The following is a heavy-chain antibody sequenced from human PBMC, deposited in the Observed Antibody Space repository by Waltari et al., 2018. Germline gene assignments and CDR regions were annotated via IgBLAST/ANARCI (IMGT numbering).Heavy chain of an antibody. CDR1: VFTFTTLA. CDR3: ARGDGGSGLGASDI. CDR2: IWYDGSNK. D-gene: IGHD3-3*01. Sequence: QVQLVESGGGVVQSGRALRLSWVGSVFTFTTLAVNWVRQAPGKGLEWVAGIWYDGSNKNYVDSVKGRFTISRDNSKNTMYLEMNRLRAEDTAVYFCARGDGGSGLGASDIWGQGTMVTVSS. J-gene: IGHJ3*02. V-gene: IGHV3-33*01.